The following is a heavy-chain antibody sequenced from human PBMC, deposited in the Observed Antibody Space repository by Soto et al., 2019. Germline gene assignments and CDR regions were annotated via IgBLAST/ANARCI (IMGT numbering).Heavy chain of an antibody. CDR3: ARDPGYSSGWYYFDY. V-gene: IGHV3-48*02. Sequence: GGSLRLSCAASGFTFSSYSMNWVRQAPGKGLEWVSYISSSSSTIYYADSVKGRFTISRDNAKNSLYLQMNSLGDEDTAVYYCARDPGYSSGWYYFDYWGQGTLVTVSS. CDR1: GFTFSSYS. CDR2: ISSSSSTI. J-gene: IGHJ4*02. D-gene: IGHD6-19*01.